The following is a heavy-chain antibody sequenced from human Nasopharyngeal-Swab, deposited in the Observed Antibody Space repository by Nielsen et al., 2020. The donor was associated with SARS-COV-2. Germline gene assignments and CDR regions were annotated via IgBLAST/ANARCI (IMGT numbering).Heavy chain of an antibody. CDR2: VVPEDGEP. CDR1: GYTLTGLP. D-gene: IGHD3-3*01. CDR3: ASEGSGVFGVVIYAFDI. J-gene: IGHJ3*02. V-gene: IGHV1-24*01. Sequence: ASVKVSCKVSGYTLTGLPIHWVRQAPGKGLEWMGTVVPEDGEPIYAQNFQGRVTMTEDTSTYTAYLELSSLRSEDTAVYYCASEGSGVFGVVIYAFDIWGPVTLVTVSS.